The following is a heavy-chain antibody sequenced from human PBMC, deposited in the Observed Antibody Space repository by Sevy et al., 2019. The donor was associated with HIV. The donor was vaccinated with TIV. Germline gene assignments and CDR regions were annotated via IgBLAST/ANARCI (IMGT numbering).Heavy chain of an antibody. CDR1: GFTFNNYY. D-gene: IGHD2-2*01. V-gene: IGHV3-21*01. J-gene: IGHJ4*02. Sequence: GGSLRLSCAASGFTFNNYYMNWVRQAPGKGLEWVSSVSSSSTYIYYADSVKGRFTISRDNAKNSLYLQMNSLRAEDRAVYYCARDVGCTSTSCLLYFDYWGQGTLVTVSS. CDR3: ARDVGCTSTSCLLYFDY. CDR2: VSSSSTYI.